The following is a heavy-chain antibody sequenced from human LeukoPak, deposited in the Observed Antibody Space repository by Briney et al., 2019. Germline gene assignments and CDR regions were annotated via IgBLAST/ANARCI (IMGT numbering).Heavy chain of an antibody. CDR3: ARKSAAGYFDY. CDR1: GSTFSDHY. D-gene: IGHD6-13*01. Sequence: PGWSLTLSCAASGSTFSDHYMEWDRQSPEKGLEWVGRTRNKANSYTTEYAASVKGRFTISRDDSKNSLYLQMNSLKTEDTAVYYCARKSAAGYFDYWGQGTLVTVSS. V-gene: IGHV3-72*01. J-gene: IGHJ4*02. CDR2: TRNKANSYTT.